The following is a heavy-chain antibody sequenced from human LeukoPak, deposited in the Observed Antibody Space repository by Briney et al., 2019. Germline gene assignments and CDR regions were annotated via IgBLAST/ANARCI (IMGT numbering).Heavy chain of an antibody. Sequence: ASVKVSCKASGYTFTSYDINWVGQATGQGLEWMGWMNPNGGNTGYAQKFQGRVTMTRNTSISTAYMELSSLRSEDTAVYYCARVDFWSGYRNHDAFDIWGQGTMVTVSS. D-gene: IGHD3-3*01. J-gene: IGHJ3*02. CDR1: GYTFTSYD. CDR2: MNPNGGNT. CDR3: ARVDFWSGYRNHDAFDI. V-gene: IGHV1-8*01.